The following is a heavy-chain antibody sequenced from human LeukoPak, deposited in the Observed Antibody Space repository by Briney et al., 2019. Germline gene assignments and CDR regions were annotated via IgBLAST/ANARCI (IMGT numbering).Heavy chain of an antibody. CDR1: GGSISSYY. V-gene: IGHV4-59*01. Sequence: SETLSLTCTVSGGSISSYYWSWIRQPPGKGLEWIGYIYYSGSTNYNPSLKSRVTISVDTSKNQFSLKLSSVTAADTAVYYCAGEWLDDDAFDIWGQGTMVTVSS. J-gene: IGHJ3*02. D-gene: IGHD3-22*01. CDR3: AGEWLDDDAFDI. CDR2: IYYSGST.